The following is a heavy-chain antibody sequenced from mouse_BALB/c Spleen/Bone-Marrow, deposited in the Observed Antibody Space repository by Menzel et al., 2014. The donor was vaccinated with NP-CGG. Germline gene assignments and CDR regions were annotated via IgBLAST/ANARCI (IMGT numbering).Heavy chain of an antibody. CDR2: INPYNGST. D-gene: IGHD2-12*01. J-gene: IGHJ3*01. CDR1: GYTFTDYN. Sequence: VQLQQSGPELVKPGASVKISCTASGYTFTDYNMNWVKQRHEQSLEWIGSINPYNGSTNYNPKFKGKATLTADTSSSTAYLQLSSLTSEDTAVYVCARRGAYDTGFAYWGQGTLVTVSS. CDR3: ARRGAYDTGFAY. V-gene: IGHV1-18*01.